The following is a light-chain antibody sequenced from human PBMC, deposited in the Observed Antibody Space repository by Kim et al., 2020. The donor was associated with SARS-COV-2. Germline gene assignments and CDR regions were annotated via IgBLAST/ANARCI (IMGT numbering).Light chain of an antibody. J-gene: IGLJ3*02. CDR3: SSYTTSSTLGV. CDR1: NSDVGGSNY. Sequence: QSITISCTGTNSDVGGSNYVSWYQQHPGKAPKLIIYDVSNRPSGVSNRFSGSKSGNTASLTISGLQAEDEADYHCSSYTTSSTLGVFGGGTQLTVL. V-gene: IGLV2-14*03. CDR2: DVS.